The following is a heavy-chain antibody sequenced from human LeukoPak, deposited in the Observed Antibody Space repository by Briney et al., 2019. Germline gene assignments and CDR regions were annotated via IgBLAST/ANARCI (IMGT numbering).Heavy chain of an antibody. V-gene: IGHV3-7*01. CDR1: GFTFSSYW. D-gene: IGHD3-10*01. J-gene: IGHJ5*02. Sequence: GGSLRLSCAASGFTFSSYWMSWVRQAPGKGLEWVANIKQDGSEKYYVDSVKGRFTISRDNAKNSLYLQMNSLRAEDTAVHYCANLGESPFLNWFDPWGQGTLVTVSS. CDR2: IKQDGSEK. CDR3: ANLGESPFLNWFDP.